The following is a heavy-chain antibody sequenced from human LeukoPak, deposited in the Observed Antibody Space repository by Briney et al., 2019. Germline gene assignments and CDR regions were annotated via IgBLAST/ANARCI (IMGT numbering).Heavy chain of an antibody. CDR1: GFSLGDFN. V-gene: IGHV3-48*01. Sequence: GGSLRLSCVAYGFSLGDFNMIWVRQAPGKGLEWLSYIGPSSSISYLSTYYAQSAKGRFTISRDIASNSLFLQMSSLRAEDTAVYYCARGRYSSRSGGYYFDIWGQGTLVTVSS. CDR3: ARGRYSSRSGGYYFDI. CDR2: IGPSSSISYLST. J-gene: IGHJ4*02. D-gene: IGHD2-2*01.